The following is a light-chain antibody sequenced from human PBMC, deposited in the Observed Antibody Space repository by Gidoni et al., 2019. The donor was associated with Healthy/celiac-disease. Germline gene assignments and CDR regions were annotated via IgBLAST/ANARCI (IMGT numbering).Light chain of an antibody. V-gene: IGKV3-15*01. CDR3: QQYNNWHSWT. Sequence: VMTQSPATLSVSPGERATLSCRASQSVSSNLAWYQQKPGQAPRLLIYGASTRATGIPARFSGRGYGTEFTLTISSLQSEDFGVYCCQQYNNWHSWTFGQGTKVEIK. CDR2: GAS. CDR1: QSVSSN. J-gene: IGKJ1*01.